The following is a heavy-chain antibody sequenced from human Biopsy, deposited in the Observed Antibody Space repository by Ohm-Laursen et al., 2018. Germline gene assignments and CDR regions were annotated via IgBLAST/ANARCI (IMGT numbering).Heavy chain of an antibody. CDR2: IYYTGST. D-gene: IGHD1-26*01. J-gene: IGHJ2*01. CDR3: ARHAPSYSGSYWRYFDL. CDR1: GGFISSYY. V-gene: IGHV4-59*08. Sequence: SDTLSLTCTVSGGFISSYYWSWIRQPPGKGLEWIGYIYYTGSTNYNPSLKSRVTISVDTSMTHLSLRLTSVTAADTAVYYCARHAPSYSGSYWRYFDLWGRGTLVTVSS.